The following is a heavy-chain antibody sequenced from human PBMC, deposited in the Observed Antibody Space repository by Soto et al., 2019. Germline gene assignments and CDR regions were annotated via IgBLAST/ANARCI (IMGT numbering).Heavy chain of an antibody. CDR1: GFTFSSYV. D-gene: IGHD4-17*01. J-gene: IGHJ4*01. CDR3: AREPSMYGDYWGTCGY. V-gene: IGHV3-33*01. CDR2: IWYDVSNK. Sequence: QVQLVESGGGVVQPGRSLRLSCAASGFTFSSYVMHWVRQAPGKGLEWVAVIWYDVSNKYYADSVKGRFTISRDNSKNALYWQMNSLRAEDTAVYYCAREPSMYGDYWGTCGYWGHGTLVTVSS.